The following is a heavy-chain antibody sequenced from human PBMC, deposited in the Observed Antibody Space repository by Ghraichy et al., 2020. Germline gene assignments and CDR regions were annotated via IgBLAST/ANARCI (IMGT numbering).Heavy chain of an antibody. V-gene: IGHV1-2*02. CDR1: GYTFTDYY. CDR3: ARFQQGDLNWYFDL. J-gene: IGHJ2*01. D-gene: IGHD3-16*01. Sequence: ASVKVSCKASGYTFTDYYLHWVRQAPGQGLEWMGCIKPNSRGTNYAQMFQGRVTMTRDTSINTAYMELSRLRSDDTAVYYCARFQQGDLNWYFDLWGRGTLVTVSS. CDR2: IKPNSRGT.